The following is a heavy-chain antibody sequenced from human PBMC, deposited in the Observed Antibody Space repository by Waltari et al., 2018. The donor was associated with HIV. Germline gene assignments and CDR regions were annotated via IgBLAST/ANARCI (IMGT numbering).Heavy chain of an antibody. J-gene: IGHJ3*02. D-gene: IGHD2-15*01. V-gene: IGHV1-18*04. CDR2: TSTYNLNT. Sequence: QVQLVQSGTEVKKPGASVKVSCKASGYPFTQYGISWVRPAPGQGLEWMGWTSTYNLNTNYAQKFQGRITLTRDTSTSTVYMELMSLTSDDTAVYYCAREGFCRGGSCYSGAVDIWGQGTLVTVSS. CDR3: AREGFCRGGSCYSGAVDI. CDR1: GYPFTQYG.